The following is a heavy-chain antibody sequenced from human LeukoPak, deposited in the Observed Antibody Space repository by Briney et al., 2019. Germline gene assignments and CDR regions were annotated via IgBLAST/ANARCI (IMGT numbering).Heavy chain of an antibody. CDR3: ARHRTAPDYYDSSGYYWDY. CDR1: GGSISSSSYY. D-gene: IGHD3-22*01. Sequence: SETLSLTCTVSGGSISSSSYYWGWIRQPPGKGLEWIGSIYCSGSTYYNPSLKSRVTISVDTSKNQFSLKLSSVTAADTAVYYCARHRTAPDYYDSSGYYWDYWGQGTLVTVSS. V-gene: IGHV4-39*01. J-gene: IGHJ4*02. CDR2: IYCSGST.